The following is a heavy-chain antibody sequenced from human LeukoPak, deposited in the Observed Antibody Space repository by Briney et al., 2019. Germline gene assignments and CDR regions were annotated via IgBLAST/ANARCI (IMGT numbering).Heavy chain of an antibody. CDR1: GFTVSGHY. V-gene: IGHV3-66*01. J-gene: IGHJ4*02. D-gene: IGHD4-23*01. CDR3: ARDRPYGGRGDFDY. Sequence: GESLTLSCAASGFTVSGHYMNWVRQAPGKGLDWVSVIHTDGSTYYADSVKGRFTISRDNSKKTMFLQMNTLRAEDTAVYYCARDRPYGGRGDFDYWGQGTLVTVSS. CDR2: IHTDGST.